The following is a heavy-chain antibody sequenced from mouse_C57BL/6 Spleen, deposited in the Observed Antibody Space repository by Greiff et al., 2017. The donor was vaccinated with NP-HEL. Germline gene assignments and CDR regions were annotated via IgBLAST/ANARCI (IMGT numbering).Heavy chain of an antibody. CDR1: GYSITSGYY. CDR2: ISYDGSN. V-gene: IGHV3-6*01. CDR3: ARDKRDYYGSSL. J-gene: IGHJ1*03. Sequence: EVQLVESGPGLVKPSQSLSLTCSVTGYSITSGYYWNWIRQFPGNKLEWMGYISYDGSNNYNPSLKNRISITRDTSKNQFFLKLNSVTTEDTATYYCARDKRDYYGSSLWGTGTTVTVSS. D-gene: IGHD1-1*01.